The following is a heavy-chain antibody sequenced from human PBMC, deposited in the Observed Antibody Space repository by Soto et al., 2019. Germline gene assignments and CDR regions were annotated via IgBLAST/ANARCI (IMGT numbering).Heavy chain of an antibody. CDR3: AHSGDIFTGYTLDC. D-gene: IGHD3-9*01. CDR2: IYWDDDD. V-gene: IGHV2-5*02. J-gene: IGHJ4*02. CDR1: GFSLSTIGVG. Sequence: QITLKESGPTLVKPTQTLTLTCSVSGFSLSTIGVGVGWIRQTPGKALEWLAIIYWDDDDRYSPFLRSRLTIPKDTSKNQVVLTMTNMDPVDTATYYCAHSGDIFTGYTLDCWGQGTLVTVSS.